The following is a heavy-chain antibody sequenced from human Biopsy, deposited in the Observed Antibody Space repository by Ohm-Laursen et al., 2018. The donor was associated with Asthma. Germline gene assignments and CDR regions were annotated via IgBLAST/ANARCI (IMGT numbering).Heavy chain of an antibody. Sequence: LSLTCTVSGDSIISGGCCWNWIRQHPGKGLEWIGYIHHSGTSYFNPSLKSRVSFSRDTSKNQFSLMLSSVTAADTAMYYCARIPRRSGSYFVDYWGQGTLVTVSS. CDR3: ARIPRRSGSYFVDY. CDR1: GDSIISGGCC. J-gene: IGHJ4*02. D-gene: IGHD3-22*01. V-gene: IGHV4-31*03. CDR2: IHHSGTS.